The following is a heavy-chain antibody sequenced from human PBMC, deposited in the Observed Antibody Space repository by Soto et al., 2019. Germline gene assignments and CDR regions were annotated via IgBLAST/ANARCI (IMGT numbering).Heavy chain of an antibody. J-gene: IGHJ4*02. V-gene: IGHV4-31*03. D-gene: IGHD6-19*01. CDR2: VFNIETT. Sequence: PSETLSLTCSITGGSFSRPGSYWGWMRQIPGRGLEWIGHVFNIETTRYTLPLRTRLTMSIDTSTSTVYMELSSLRSEDTAVYYCARGLAVAYSPPLLWGQGTLVTVSS. CDR3: ARGLAVAYSPPLL. CDR1: GGSFSRPGSY.